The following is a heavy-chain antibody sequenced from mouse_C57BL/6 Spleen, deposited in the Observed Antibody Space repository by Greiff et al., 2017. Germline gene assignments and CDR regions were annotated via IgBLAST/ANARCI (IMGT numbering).Heavy chain of an antibody. CDR3: ARWDYYGSSYNY. D-gene: IGHD1-1*01. CDR1: GYTFTSYW. Sequence: QVQLQQPGAELVKPGASVKLSCKASGYTFTSYWMHWVKQRPGQGLEWIGMIHPNSGSTNYNEKFKSKATLTVDKSSSTAYMQLSSLTSEDAAVXCCARWDYYGSSYNYWGQGTTLTVSS. J-gene: IGHJ2*01. CDR2: IHPNSGST. V-gene: IGHV1-64*01.